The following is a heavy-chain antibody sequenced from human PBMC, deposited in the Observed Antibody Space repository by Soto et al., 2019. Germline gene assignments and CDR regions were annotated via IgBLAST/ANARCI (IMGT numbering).Heavy chain of an antibody. CDR2: IIPILGIA. D-gene: IGHD3-16*01. CDR3: ARGGGGTNFDY. Sequence: ASVKVSCKASGGTFSSYTISWVRQAPGQGLEWMGRIIPILGIANYAQKFQGRVTITADKSTSTAYMELSSLRSEDTAVYYCARGGGGTNFDYWGQGTLVTVSS. J-gene: IGHJ4*02. V-gene: IGHV1-69*02. CDR1: GGTFSSYT.